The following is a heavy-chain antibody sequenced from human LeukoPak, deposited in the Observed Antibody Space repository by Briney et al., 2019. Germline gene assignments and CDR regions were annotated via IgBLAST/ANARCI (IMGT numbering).Heavy chain of an antibody. CDR1: GFTFSNFG. Sequence: TGGSLRLSCAASGFTFSNFGMYWVRQAPGKGLEWVAFIRYDGNDKYYRDSAKDRFTISRDNSKNTLYLQMNSLTTDDAGVYYCAKGSQLDVGSDFFYYLYLDVWGRGTQVTVPS. V-gene: IGHV3-30*02. J-gene: IGHJ6*03. CDR3: AKGSQLDVGSDFFYYLYLDV. D-gene: IGHD1-1*01. CDR2: IRYDGNDK.